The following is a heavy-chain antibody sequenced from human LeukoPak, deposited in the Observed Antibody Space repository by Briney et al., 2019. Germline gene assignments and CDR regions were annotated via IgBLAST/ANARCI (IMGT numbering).Heavy chain of an antibody. CDR2: IYYSGST. D-gene: IGHD3-10*01. J-gene: IGHJ6*03. V-gene: IGHV4-39*01. CDR1: GGSISSSRYY. Sequence: SETLSLTCTVSGGSISSSRYYWGWIRQPPGKGLEWIGRIYYSGSTYYNPSLKSRVTISVDTSKNQFSLKLSSVTAADTAVYYCARRAFGEFVYYYYMDVWGKGTTVTVSS. CDR3: ARRAFGEFVYYYYMDV.